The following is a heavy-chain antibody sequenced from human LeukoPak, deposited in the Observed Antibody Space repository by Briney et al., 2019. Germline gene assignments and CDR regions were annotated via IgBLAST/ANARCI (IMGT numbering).Heavy chain of an antibody. D-gene: IGHD6-13*01. CDR1: GFTFSNYD. J-gene: IGHJ4*02. CDR3: ARVGSSSSWAY. V-gene: IGHV3-30*03. CDR2: ISYDGNDK. Sequence: GGSLRLSCADSGFTFSNYDMHWVRQAPGKGLEWVAVISYDGNDKYYADSVKGRFTISRDNSKNTLSLQMNSLRAEDTAVYYCARVGSSSSWAYWGQGTLVTVSS.